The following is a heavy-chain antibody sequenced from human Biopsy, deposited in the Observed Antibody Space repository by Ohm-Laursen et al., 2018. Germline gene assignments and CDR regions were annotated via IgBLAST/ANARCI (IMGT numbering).Heavy chain of an antibody. CDR2: TYTSGST. D-gene: IGHD3-16*01. CDR3: ARAAFGPFDS. CDR1: GGSISSYY. Sequence: GTLSLTCTVSGGSISSYYWSWIRQPAGKGLEWIGRTYTSGSTNFNPSLKSRVTMSIDTSKNQFSLRLSSVTAADTAVYYCARAAFGPFDSWGQGALVTVSS. J-gene: IGHJ4*02. V-gene: IGHV4-4*07.